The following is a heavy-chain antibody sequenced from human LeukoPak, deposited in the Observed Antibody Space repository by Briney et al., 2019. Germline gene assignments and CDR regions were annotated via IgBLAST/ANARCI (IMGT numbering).Heavy chain of an antibody. CDR1: GFSFSSHA. Sequence: GGSLRLSCVASGFSFSSHAMSWVRQAPGKVLGWVSAISGSGGSTYYADAVKGRVTISRDNSKNTLYLQMNSLRAEDTAVYYCAKGAAGVWSGYYYWLDPWGQGTLVTVSS. CDR2: ISGSGGST. D-gene: IGHD3-3*01. V-gene: IGHV3-23*01. CDR3: AKGAAGVWSGYYYWLDP. J-gene: IGHJ5*02.